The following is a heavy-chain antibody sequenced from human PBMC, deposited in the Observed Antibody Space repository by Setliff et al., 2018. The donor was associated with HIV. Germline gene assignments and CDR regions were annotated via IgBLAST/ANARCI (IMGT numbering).Heavy chain of an antibody. J-gene: IGHJ4*02. D-gene: IGHD3-10*01. CDR3: GSGTLYFDY. CDR1: GFTFSNAW. V-gene: IGHV3-15*01. Sequence: GGSLRLSCAASGFTFSNAWMSWVRQAPGKGLVWLGHIKSESDGGTTDYAAPVKGRFTISRDDSKNTVYLQMNSLKTEDTAVYYYGSGTLYFDYWGQGTLVTVSS. CDR2: IKSESDGGTT.